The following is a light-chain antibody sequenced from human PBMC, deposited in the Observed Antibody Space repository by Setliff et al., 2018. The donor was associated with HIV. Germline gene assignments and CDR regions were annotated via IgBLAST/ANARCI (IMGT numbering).Light chain of an antibody. Sequence: QSALTQPRSVSGSPGQSVTFSCTGSSSDVGAYNYVSWYQQHPGKAPKLMIYDVSNRPSGVSNRFSGSKSGNTASLTISGLQDDDEADYYCGSCTSTSPCAFGTGTKVTV. CDR2: DVS. CDR1: SSDVGAYNY. V-gene: IGLV2-14*03. J-gene: IGLJ1*01. CDR3: GSCTSTSPCA.